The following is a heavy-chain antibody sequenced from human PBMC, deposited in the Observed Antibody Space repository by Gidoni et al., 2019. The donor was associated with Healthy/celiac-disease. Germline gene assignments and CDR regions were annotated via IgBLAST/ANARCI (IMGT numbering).Heavy chain of an antibody. J-gene: IGHJ4*02. V-gene: IGHV3-23*04. D-gene: IGHD3-16*01. CDR3: AKADRGGGEPGDYFDD. CDR2: MSVSGGST. Sequence: DVQLVVSVVGLVQLGGSLRLPCAASGLPFPSYAMSWVRQAPGKGLEWVSAMSVSGGSTDYADCVKGRFTSSRDKSKNTLYLQRNSVRAEETAGDEGAKADRGGGEPGDYFDDWGQGTLVTVSS. CDR1: GLPFPSYA.